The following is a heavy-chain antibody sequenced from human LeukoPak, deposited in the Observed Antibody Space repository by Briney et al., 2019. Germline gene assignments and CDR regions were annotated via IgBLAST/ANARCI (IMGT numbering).Heavy chain of an antibody. CDR2: IYYSGST. CDR1: GGSISSSSYY. J-gene: IGHJ4*02. V-gene: IGHV4-39*07. D-gene: IGHD6-19*01. CDR3: AKSVAGRVPCFDY. Sequence: SETLSLTCTVSGGSISSSSYYWGWIRQPPGKGLEWIGSIYYSGSTYYNPSLKSRVTISVDTSKNQFSLKLSSVTAADTAVYYCAKSVAGRVPCFDYWGQGTLVTVSS.